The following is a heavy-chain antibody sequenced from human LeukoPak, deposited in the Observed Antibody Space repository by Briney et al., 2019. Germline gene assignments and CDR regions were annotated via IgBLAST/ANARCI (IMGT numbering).Heavy chain of an antibody. CDR2: MNPNSGNT. V-gene: IGHV1-8*01. Sequence: GASVKVSCKASGYTFTSYDINWVRQATGQGLEWMGWMNPNSGNTGYAQKFQGRVTMTRNTSISTAYMELSRLRSDDTAVYYCARGGVTFGGAYYMDVWGKGTTVTVSS. J-gene: IGHJ6*03. D-gene: IGHD3-16*01. CDR3: ARGGVTFGGAYYMDV. CDR1: GYTFTSYD.